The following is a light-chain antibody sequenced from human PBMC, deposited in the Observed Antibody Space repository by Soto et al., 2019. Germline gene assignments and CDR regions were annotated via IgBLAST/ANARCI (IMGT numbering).Light chain of an antibody. V-gene: IGLV2-14*01. CDR3: SSYTSSITWV. CDR1: SSDVGTYNY. CDR2: EVS. J-gene: IGLJ3*02. Sequence: QSALTQPASVSGSPGQSIAISCTGTSSDVGTYNYVSWYHQHPGKAPKLMIYEVSNRPSGVSNRFSGSKSGNTASLTISGLQAEDEGDYYCSSYTSSITWVFGGGTQLTVL.